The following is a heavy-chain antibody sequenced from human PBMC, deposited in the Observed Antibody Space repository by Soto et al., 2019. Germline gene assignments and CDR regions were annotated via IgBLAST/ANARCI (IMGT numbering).Heavy chain of an antibody. CDR3: ASGGGVVVVAARAPWDQYYFDY. D-gene: IGHD2-15*01. J-gene: IGHJ4*02. Sequence: GGSLRLSCAASGFTFSSYAMSWVRQAPGKGLEWVSAISGSGGSTYYADSVKGRFTISRDNSKNTLYLQMNSLRAEETAVYYCASGGGVVVVAARAPWDQYYFDYWGQGTLVTVSS. CDR1: GFTFSSYA. V-gene: IGHV3-23*01. CDR2: ISGSGGST.